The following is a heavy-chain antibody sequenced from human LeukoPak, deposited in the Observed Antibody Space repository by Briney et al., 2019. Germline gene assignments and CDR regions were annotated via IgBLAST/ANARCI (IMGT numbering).Heavy chain of an antibody. D-gene: IGHD3-10*01. Sequence: SGGSLRLSCAASRFTFSSYAMHWVRQAPGKGLEWVSGISWNSGSIGYADSVKGRFTISRDNAKNSLYLQMNSLRAEDTALYYCAKDSDHYYGSGSYYTHNWFDPWGQGTLVTVSS. CDR3: AKDSDHYYGSGSYYTHNWFDP. CDR1: RFTFSSYA. J-gene: IGHJ5*02. V-gene: IGHV3-9*01. CDR2: ISWNSGSI.